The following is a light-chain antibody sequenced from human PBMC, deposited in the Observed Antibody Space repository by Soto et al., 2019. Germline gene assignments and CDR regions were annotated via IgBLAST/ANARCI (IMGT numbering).Light chain of an antibody. Sequence: QPVLTQPPSASGTPGQTVTISCSGSSSNIGSAYIYWYQHLPGTAPKLLIYRNNQRPSDIPDRFSGSKSGNTASLTVSGLQAEDEADYYCSSYAGTNNYVFGTGTKLTVL. V-gene: IGLV1-47*01. CDR2: RNN. CDR3: SSYAGTNNYV. CDR1: SSNIGSAY. J-gene: IGLJ1*01.